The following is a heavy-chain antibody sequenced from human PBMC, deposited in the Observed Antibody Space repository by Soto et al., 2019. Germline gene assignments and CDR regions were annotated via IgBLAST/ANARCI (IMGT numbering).Heavy chain of an antibody. V-gene: IGHV1-8*01. Sequence: ASVKVSCKASGYTFTSYDINWVRQATGQGLEWMGWMNPNSGNTGYAQKFQGRVTMTRNTSISTAYMELSSLRSEDTAVYYCARVGTYYYDSSGYKVFDYWGQGTLVTVSS. J-gene: IGHJ4*02. CDR2: MNPNSGNT. CDR3: ARVGTYYYDSSGYKVFDY. CDR1: GYTFTSYD. D-gene: IGHD3-22*01.